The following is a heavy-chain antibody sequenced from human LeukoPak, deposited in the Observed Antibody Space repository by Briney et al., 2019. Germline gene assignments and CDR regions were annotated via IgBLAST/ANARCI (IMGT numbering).Heavy chain of an antibody. Sequence: SETLSLTCAVSGGSISSGGYSWSWIRQPPGKGLEWIGYIYHSGSTYYNPSLKSRVTISVDTSKNQFSLKLNSLTAADTAVYYCARINYYDSSGFFYDDYWGQGTLVTVSS. D-gene: IGHD3-22*01. J-gene: IGHJ4*02. CDR1: GGSISSGGYS. CDR3: ARINYYDSSGFFYDDY. V-gene: IGHV4-30-2*02. CDR2: IYHSGST.